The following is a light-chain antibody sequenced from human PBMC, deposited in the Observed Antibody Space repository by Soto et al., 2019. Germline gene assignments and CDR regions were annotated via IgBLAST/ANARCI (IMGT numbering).Light chain of an antibody. CDR3: QQCYCTPII. CDR2: AAS. CDR1: QRISNY. V-gene: IGKV1-39*01. Sequence: DIQMTQSPFSLSAPVGDRVTITCRASQRISNYLNWYQQKQGKAPKLLIYAASTLQSGVPSRFSGGRSWRDFTLTISSLQPADSPTYYCQQCYCTPIIFGQGTRLDIK. J-gene: IGKJ5*01.